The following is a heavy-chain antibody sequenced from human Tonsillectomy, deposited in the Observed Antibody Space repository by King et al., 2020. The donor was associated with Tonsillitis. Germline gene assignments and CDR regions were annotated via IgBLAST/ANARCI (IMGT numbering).Heavy chain of an antibody. Sequence: VQLVESGGGLVQPGGSLRLSCAASGFTFSGYPMSWVRQSPGKGLEWISAISSNGGRTYYADSVKGRFTISRDNSKNTVYLQMNSLRVDDTAVYYCAKGQYCGGDCYFGTAEYFQHWGQGTLVTVSS. CDR2: ISSNGGRT. J-gene: IGHJ1*01. V-gene: IGHV3-23*04. CDR1: GFTFSGYP. CDR3: AKGQYCGGDCYFGTAEYFQH. D-gene: IGHD2-21*02.